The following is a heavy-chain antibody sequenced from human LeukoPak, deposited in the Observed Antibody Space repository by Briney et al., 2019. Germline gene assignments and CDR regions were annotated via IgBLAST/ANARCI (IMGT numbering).Heavy chain of an antibody. J-gene: IGHJ6*03. CDR1: GFTVSSNS. CDR3: ARDHQEPAATKLGYWGYYYYYMDV. CDR2: IYSDNT. V-gene: IGHV3-53*01. Sequence: QPGGSLRLSCTVSGFTVSSNSMSWVRQAPGKGLEWVSFIYSDNTHYSDSVKGRFTISRDNSKNTLYLQMNSLRAEDTAVYYCARDHQEPAATKLGYWGYYYYYMDVWGKGTTVTVSS. D-gene: IGHD2-2*01.